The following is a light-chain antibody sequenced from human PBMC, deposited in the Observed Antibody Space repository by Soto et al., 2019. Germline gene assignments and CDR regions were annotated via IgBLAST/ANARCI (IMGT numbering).Light chain of an antibody. Sequence: EIVLTQSPGTLSLSPGEGATLSCRASESVSSVYLAWYQHKPGQAPRLLIFGASSRATAIPDRFSGSGSGTDFTLTISRLEPEDFAVYYCQHYGGSFTFGQGTRLEIK. J-gene: IGKJ5*01. CDR1: ESVSSVY. CDR2: GAS. CDR3: QHYGGSFT. V-gene: IGKV3-20*01.